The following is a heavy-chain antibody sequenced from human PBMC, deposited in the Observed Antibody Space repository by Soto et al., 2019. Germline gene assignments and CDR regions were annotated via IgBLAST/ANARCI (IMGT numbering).Heavy chain of an antibody. D-gene: IGHD2-2*01. Sequence: EVQLLESGGGLVQPGGSVRLSCAASGFTFSSYAMSWVRQAPGKGLEWVSAISGSGGSTYYADSVKGRFTISRDNSKNTLYLQMNSLRADDTAVYYCAKGDRGEDIVVVPAAIIDYWGQGTLVTVSS. CDR2: ISGSGGST. CDR3: AKGDRGEDIVVVPAAIIDY. V-gene: IGHV3-23*01. J-gene: IGHJ4*02. CDR1: GFTFSSYA.